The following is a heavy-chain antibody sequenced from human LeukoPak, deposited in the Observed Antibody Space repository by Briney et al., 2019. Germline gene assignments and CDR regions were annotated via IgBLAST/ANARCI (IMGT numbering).Heavy chain of an antibody. CDR1: GFSFTSHT. CDR3: ARVGPYSSGYFDS. CDR2: ISSDLNNK. Sequence: GRSLRLSCAASGFSFTSHTMHWVRQAPGKGLEWLAVISSDLNNKYYADSVKGRFTISRDNSKNTLYLQLNSLGPEDTAIYYCARVGPYSSGYFDSWGQGTLVTVSS. V-gene: IGHV3-30*04. D-gene: IGHD6-19*01. J-gene: IGHJ4*02.